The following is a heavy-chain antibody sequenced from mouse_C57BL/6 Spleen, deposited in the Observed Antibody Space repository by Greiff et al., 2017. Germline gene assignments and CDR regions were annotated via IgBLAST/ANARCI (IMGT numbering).Heavy chain of an antibody. D-gene: IGHD1-1*01. CDR1: GFTFSDYG. J-gene: IGHJ1*03. V-gene: IGHV5-17*01. CDR3: ARRTTVVREDWYFDV. Sequence: DVQLVESGGGLVKPGGSLKLSCAASGFTFSDYGMHWVRQAPEKGLEWVAYISSGSSTIYYADTVKGRFTISRDNAKNTLFLQMTSLRSEDTAMYYCARRTTVVREDWYFDVWGTGTTVTVSS. CDR2: ISSGSSTI.